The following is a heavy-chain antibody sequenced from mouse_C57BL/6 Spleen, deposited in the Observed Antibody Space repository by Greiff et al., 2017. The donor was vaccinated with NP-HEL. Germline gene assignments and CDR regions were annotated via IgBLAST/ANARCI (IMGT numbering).Heavy chain of an antibody. CDR2: ISSGSSTI. CDR3: ARGDYYGSSSPYFDC. V-gene: IGHV5-17*01. D-gene: IGHD1-1*01. J-gene: IGHJ2*01. CDR1: GFTFSDYG. Sequence: EVHLVESGGGLVKPGGSLKLSCAASGFTFSDYGMHWVRQAPEKGLEWVAYISSGSSTIYYADTVKGRFTISRDNAKNTLFLQMTSLRSEDTAMYYCARGDYYGSSSPYFDCWGQGTTLTVSS.